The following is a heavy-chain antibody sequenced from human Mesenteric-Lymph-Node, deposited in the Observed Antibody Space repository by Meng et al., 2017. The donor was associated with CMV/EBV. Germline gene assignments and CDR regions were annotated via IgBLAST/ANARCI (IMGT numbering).Heavy chain of an antibody. D-gene: IGHD1-26*01. Sequence: GESLKISCAASGFTFSSYAMHWVRQAPGKGLEWVAVISYDGSNKYYADSVKGRFTISRDNARNSLYLQMNSLRVEDTAIYYCAKNPRSGSYPYYFDYWGQGTLVTVSS. J-gene: IGHJ4*02. CDR3: AKNPRSGSYPYYFDY. CDR1: GFTFSSYA. CDR2: ISYDGSNK. V-gene: IGHV3-30*04.